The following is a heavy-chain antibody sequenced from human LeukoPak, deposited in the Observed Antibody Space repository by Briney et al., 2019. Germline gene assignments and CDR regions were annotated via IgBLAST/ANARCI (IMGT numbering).Heavy chain of an antibody. Sequence: GRSLRLSCAASGFTFSTYAVHWVRQAPGKGLEWVSGISGSGGSTYYADSVKGRFTISRDNSKYTLYLQVNSLRAEDTAIYYCAKGYYDFWSGYSSPFDYWGQGTLVTVSS. J-gene: IGHJ4*02. V-gene: IGHV3-23*01. CDR3: AKGYYDFWSGYSSPFDY. D-gene: IGHD3-3*01. CDR1: GFTFSTYA. CDR2: ISGSGGST.